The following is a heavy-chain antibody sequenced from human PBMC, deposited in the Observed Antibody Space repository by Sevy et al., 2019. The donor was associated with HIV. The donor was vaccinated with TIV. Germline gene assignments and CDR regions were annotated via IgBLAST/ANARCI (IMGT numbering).Heavy chain of an antibody. Sequence: ASLKVSCKASGYTFTGYYMHWVRQAPGQGLEWMGWINPNSGGTNYAQKFQGRVTMTRDTSISTAYMELSRLRSDDTAVYYCARGLSPVTRFDYWGQGTLVTVSS. D-gene: IGHD4-17*01. CDR3: ARGLSPVTRFDY. CDR1: GYTFTGYY. V-gene: IGHV1-2*02. CDR2: INPNSGGT. J-gene: IGHJ4*02.